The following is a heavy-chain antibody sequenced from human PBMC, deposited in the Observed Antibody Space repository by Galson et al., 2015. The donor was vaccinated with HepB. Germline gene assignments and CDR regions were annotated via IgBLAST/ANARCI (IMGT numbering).Heavy chain of an antibody. V-gene: IGHV3-33*01. J-gene: IGHJ4*02. CDR3: AGDPRHTGWAFNY. D-gene: IGHD6-19*01. CDR2: IWPEGNNQ. Sequence: SLRLSCAASGFSFSNYDMHWVRQAPGKGLEWVAFIWPEGNNQYHAASVKGRFTISRDNSRSTLFLEMHTLRTEDTAVYYYAGDPRHTGWAFNYWGQGTLVTVS. CDR1: GFSFSNYD.